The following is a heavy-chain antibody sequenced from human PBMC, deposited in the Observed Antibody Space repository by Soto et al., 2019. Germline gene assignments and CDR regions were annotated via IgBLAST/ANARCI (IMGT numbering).Heavy chain of an antibody. CDR1: GYTFTSYA. D-gene: IGHD6-13*01. V-gene: IGHV1-3*01. Sequence: ASVKVSFKASGYTFTSYAMHWVPQAPGQWLEWMGWINAGNGNTKYSQKFQGRVTITRDTSASTAYMELSSLRSEDTAVYYCARTYSRDAFDIWGQGTMVTVSS. J-gene: IGHJ3*02. CDR3: ARTYSRDAFDI. CDR2: INAGNGNT.